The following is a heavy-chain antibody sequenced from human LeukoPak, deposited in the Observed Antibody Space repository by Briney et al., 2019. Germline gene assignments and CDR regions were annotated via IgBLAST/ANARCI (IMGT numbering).Heavy chain of an antibody. J-gene: IGHJ6*03. CDR3: ARVGGVPAAIGCDYYYMDV. V-gene: IGHV4-4*07. CDR2: IYTSGST. D-gene: IGHD2-2*02. CDR1: GGSISSYY. Sequence: SETLSLTCTVSGGSISSYYWSWIRQPAGKGLEWIGRIYTSGSTNYNPSLKSRVTMSVDTSKNQFSLKLSSVTAADTAVYYCARVGGVPAAIGCDYYYMDVWGKGTTVTVSS.